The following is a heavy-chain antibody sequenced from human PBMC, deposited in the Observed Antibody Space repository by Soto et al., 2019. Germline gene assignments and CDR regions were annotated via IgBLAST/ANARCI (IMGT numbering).Heavy chain of an antibody. CDR2: ISAYNGNT. CDR1: GYTFTSFG. J-gene: IGHJ3*02. Sequence: QVQLVQSGAEVKKPGASVKVSCKASGYTFTSFGSSWVRQAPGQGLEWMGWISAYNGNTNYAENLQGRVTMTTDTSTSTDYMELRSMRSDDTAVYYCARDHRGGTDAFDIWGQGTMVTASS. D-gene: IGHD2-15*01. V-gene: IGHV1-18*01. CDR3: ARDHRGGTDAFDI.